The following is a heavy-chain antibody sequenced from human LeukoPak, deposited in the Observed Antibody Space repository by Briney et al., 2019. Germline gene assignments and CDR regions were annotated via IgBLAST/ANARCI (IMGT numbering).Heavy chain of an antibody. Sequence: PGGSLRLSCAASGFTFSSYAMHWVRQAPGKGLEWVAVISYDGSNKYYADSVKGRFTISRDNSKNTLYLQMNSLRAEDTAVYYCARDIIQYCSSTSCPLLYYGMDVWGRGTTVTVSS. J-gene: IGHJ6*02. V-gene: IGHV3-30-3*01. D-gene: IGHD2-2*01. CDR2: ISYDGSNK. CDR3: ARDIIQYCSSTSCPLLYYGMDV. CDR1: GFTFSSYA.